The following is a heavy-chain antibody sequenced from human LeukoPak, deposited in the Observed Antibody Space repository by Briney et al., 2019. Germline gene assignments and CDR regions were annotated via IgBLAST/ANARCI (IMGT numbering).Heavy chain of an antibody. D-gene: IGHD3-10*01. Sequence: ASVKVSCKASGGTFSSYAISWVRQAPGQGLEWMGRIIPIVGTANYAQKFQGRVTITTDESTSTAYMELSSLRSEDTAVYYCARDGYYGDWGQGTLVTVSS. CDR1: GGTFSSYA. CDR2: IIPIVGTA. V-gene: IGHV1-69*05. CDR3: ARDGYYGD. J-gene: IGHJ4*02.